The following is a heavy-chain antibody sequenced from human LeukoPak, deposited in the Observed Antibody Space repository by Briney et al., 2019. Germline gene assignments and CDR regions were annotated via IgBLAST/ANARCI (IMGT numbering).Heavy chain of an antibody. D-gene: IGHD5-18*01. CDR2: ISVANSYI. CDR1: GFTFSSYH. Sequence: GGSLRLSCVVSGFTFSSYHMNWVRQAPGKGLEWVSSISVANSYIYYADSVTGRFTISRDNAKNSLYLQMNSLRAEDTAVYYCARRATTERGHSYGLDYWGQGTLVTVSS. V-gene: IGHV3-21*01. J-gene: IGHJ4*02. CDR3: ARRATTERGHSYGLDY.